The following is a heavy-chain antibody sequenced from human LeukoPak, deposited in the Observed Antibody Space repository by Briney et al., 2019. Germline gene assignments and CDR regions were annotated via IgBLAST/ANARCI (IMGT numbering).Heavy chain of an antibody. CDR1: GGSISYYY. CDR2: IYYSGST. J-gene: IGHJ3*02. Sequence: SETLSLTCTVSGGSISYYYWSWIRQPQGKGLELIGYIYYSGSTNYNPSLKSRVTISVDTSKNQFSLKLTSVTAADTAVYYCARVWSSRKAFDIWGQRTMVTVSS. V-gene: IGHV4-59*01. CDR3: ARVWSSRKAFDI. D-gene: IGHD3-16*01.